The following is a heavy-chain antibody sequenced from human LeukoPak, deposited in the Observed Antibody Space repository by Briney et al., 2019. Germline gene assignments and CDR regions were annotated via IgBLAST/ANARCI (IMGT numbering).Heavy chain of an antibody. D-gene: IGHD3-10*01. CDR2: IYYSGST. J-gene: IGHJ4*02. CDR1: GGSISSYY. CDR3: ARAGITQQSNPFDY. Sequence: SETLSLTCTVSGGSISSYYWGWIRQPPGKGLEWIGSIYYSGSTYYNPSLKSRVTISVDTSKNQFSLKLSSVTAADTAVYYCARAGITQQSNPFDYWGQGTLVTVSS. V-gene: IGHV4-39*07.